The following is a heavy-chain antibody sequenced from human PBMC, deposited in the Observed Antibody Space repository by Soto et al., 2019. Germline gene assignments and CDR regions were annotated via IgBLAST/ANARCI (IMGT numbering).Heavy chain of an antibody. CDR2: IIPIFGTA. D-gene: IGHD1-26*01. CDR3: ARDGGRHAGGIDY. Sequence: QVQLVQSGAEVKKPGSSVKVSCKASGGTFSSYSINWVRQAPGQGLEWMGEIIPIFGTANYAQKFQARVTITADQSTSTAYMELSSLRSADTAVYYCARDGGRHAGGIDYWGQGTLVTVSS. J-gene: IGHJ4*02. V-gene: IGHV1-69*01. CDR1: GGTFSSYS.